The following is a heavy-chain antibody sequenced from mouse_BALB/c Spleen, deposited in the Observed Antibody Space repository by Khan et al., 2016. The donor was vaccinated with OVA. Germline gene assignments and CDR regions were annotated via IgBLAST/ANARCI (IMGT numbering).Heavy chain of an antibody. Sequence: VQLQESGPGLVAPSQSLSLTCTVSGFSLTGYGVNWVRQPPGKGLEWLGMIWGDGSTDYNSALKSRLSISKDNSKSQVFLQMNSLQTDDTARYYCARAYYGNYREAMDYWGQGTSVTVSS. CDR3: ARAYYGNYREAMDY. CDR2: IWGDGST. D-gene: IGHD2-10*01. J-gene: IGHJ4*01. CDR1: GFSLTGYG. V-gene: IGHV2-6-7*01.